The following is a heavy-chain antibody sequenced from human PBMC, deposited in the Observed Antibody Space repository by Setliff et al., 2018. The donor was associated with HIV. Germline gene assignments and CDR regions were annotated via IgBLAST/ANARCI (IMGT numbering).Heavy chain of an antibody. D-gene: IGHD3-22*01. CDR3: ARGGDYDSSGYYVT. V-gene: IGHV1-69*02. J-gene: IGHJ4*02. Sequence: RASVKVSCKASGGPFTSSSIGWVRQAPGQGLEWMGRIIPILGVSRYAQKFQGRVTITADKSTSTSYMHLSSLRAEDTAVYFCARGGDYDSSGYYVTWGQGSLVTVSS. CDR2: IIPILGVS. CDR1: GGPFTSSS.